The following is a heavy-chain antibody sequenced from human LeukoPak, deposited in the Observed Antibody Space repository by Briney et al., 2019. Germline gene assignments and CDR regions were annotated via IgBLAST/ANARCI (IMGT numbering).Heavy chain of an antibody. J-gene: IGHJ4*02. CDR1: GVTLSSFA. V-gene: IGHV3-23*01. CDR3: AKPRTTGLGWAQFDY. CDR2: FDGDGPNT. D-gene: IGHD2-8*02. Sequence: GGSLRLSCAVSGVTLSSFAMTWVRQAPGKGLEWVSGFDGDGPNTYYADSVKGRWTISRDNSRNTLYLEMNSLRPEDTAIYYCAKPRTTGLGWAQFDYWGQGSLVTVSS.